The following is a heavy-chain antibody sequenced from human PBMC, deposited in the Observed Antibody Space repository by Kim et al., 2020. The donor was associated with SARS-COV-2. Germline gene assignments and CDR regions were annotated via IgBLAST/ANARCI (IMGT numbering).Heavy chain of an antibody. Sequence: GGSLRLSCAASGFTFSSYAMSWVRQAPGKGLEWVSAISGSGGSTYYADSVKGRFTISRDNSKNTLYLQMNSLRAEDTAVYYCAKDPLDYYDSSGYYGGVYWGQGTLVTVSS. CDR1: GFTFSSYA. CDR2: ISGSGGST. V-gene: IGHV3-23*01. CDR3: AKDPLDYYDSSGYYGGVY. D-gene: IGHD3-22*01. J-gene: IGHJ4*02.